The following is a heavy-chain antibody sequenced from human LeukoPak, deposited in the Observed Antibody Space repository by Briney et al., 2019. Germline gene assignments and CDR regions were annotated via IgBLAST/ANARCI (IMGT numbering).Heavy chain of an antibody. V-gene: IGHV1-69*13. CDR1: GYSFNSHH. J-gene: IGHJ4*02. CDR3: ASRDGYNYYFDY. Sequence: ASVKVSCKTSGYSFNSHHVHWVRQAPGQGLEWMGGIIPIFGTANYAQKFQGRVTITADESTSTAYMELSSLRSEDTAVYYCASRDGYNYYFDYWGQGTLVTVSS. CDR2: IIPIFGTA. D-gene: IGHD5-24*01.